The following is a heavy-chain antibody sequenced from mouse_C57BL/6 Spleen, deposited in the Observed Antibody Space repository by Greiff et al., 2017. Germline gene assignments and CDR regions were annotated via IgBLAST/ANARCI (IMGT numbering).Heavy chain of an antibody. CDR1: GYTFTSYW. J-gene: IGHJ1*03. Sequence: VQLQQPGAELVRPGSSVKLSCKASGYTFTSYWMHWVKQRPIQGLEWIGNIDPSDSETHYNQKFKDKATLTVDKSSSTAYMQLSSLTSEDSAVYYCARGGLLRENFDVWGTGTTVTVSS. CDR3: ARGGLLRENFDV. V-gene: IGHV1-52*01. CDR2: IDPSDSET. D-gene: IGHD2-3*01.